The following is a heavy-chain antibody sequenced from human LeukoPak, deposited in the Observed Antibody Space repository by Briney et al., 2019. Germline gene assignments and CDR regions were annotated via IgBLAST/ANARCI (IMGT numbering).Heavy chain of an antibody. CDR3: ARHMVRGVSRRARGLNYYYGMDV. Sequence: GGSLRLSCAASGFTFSDYYMSWIRQAPGKGLEWVSYISSSGSTIYYADSVKGRFTISRDNAKNSLYLQMNSLRAEDTAVYYCARHMVRGVSRRARGLNYYYGMDVWGQGTTVTVSS. J-gene: IGHJ6*02. V-gene: IGHV3-11*01. CDR1: GFTFSDYY. CDR2: ISSSGSTI. D-gene: IGHD3-10*01.